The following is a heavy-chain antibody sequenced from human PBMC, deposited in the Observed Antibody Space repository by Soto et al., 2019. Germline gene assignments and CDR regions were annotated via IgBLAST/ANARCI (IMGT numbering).Heavy chain of an antibody. V-gene: IGHV3-33*01. D-gene: IGHD2-2*01. CDR3: ARGASDIVVVPAAMLRGGVPYYYYMDV. CDR1: GFTFSSYG. CDR2: IWYDGSNK. Sequence: PGGSLRLSCAASGFTFSSYGMHWVRQAPGKGLEWVAVIWYDGSNKYYADSVKGRFTISRDNSKNTLYLQMNSLRAEDTAVYYCARGASDIVVVPAAMLRGGVPYYYYMDVWGKGTTVTVSS. J-gene: IGHJ6*03.